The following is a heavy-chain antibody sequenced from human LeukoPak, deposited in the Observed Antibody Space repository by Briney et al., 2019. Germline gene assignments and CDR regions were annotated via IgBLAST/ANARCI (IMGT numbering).Heavy chain of an antibody. CDR3: ARGIAVAGPPFDY. CDR1: GLTSVGML. CDR2: ISYDGSNK. Sequence: GSLRLSCAASGLTSVGMLSHWVPQAPARGREWWAVISYDGSNKYYAGSVKGRFTISRDNSKNTLYLQMNSLRAEDTAVYYCARGIAVAGPPFDYWGQGTLVTVPS. V-gene: IGHV3-30-3*01. D-gene: IGHD6-19*01. J-gene: IGHJ4*02.